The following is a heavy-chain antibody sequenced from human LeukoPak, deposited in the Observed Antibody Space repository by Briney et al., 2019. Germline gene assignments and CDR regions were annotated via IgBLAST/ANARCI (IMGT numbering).Heavy chain of an antibody. CDR2: IYSSGRT. Sequence: PSETLSLTCTVSGDSISSGSYYWSWIRQPAGEGLEWIGRIYSSGRTHYSPSLKSRVTISVDTSKNQFSLKLSSVTAADTAVYYCARGNDVLYWFDPWGQGTLVTVSS. D-gene: IGHD1-1*01. V-gene: IGHV4-61*02. J-gene: IGHJ5*02. CDR1: GDSISSGSYY. CDR3: ARGNDVLYWFDP.